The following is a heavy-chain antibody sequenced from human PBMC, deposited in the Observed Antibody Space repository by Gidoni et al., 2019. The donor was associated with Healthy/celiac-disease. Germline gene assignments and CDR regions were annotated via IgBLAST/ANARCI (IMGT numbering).Heavy chain of an antibody. D-gene: IGHD1-26*01. J-gene: IGHJ3*02. CDR1: GFPFSSYA. V-gene: IGHV3-30-3*01. CDR2: ISDDGSNK. CDR3: ASSVGATRAFDI. Sequence: QVPLVESGGGVVQPGRSLRLSCAASGFPFSSYALHWVRQAPGKGLEWVAVISDDGSNKYYADSVKGRFTISRDNSKNTLYLQMNSLRAEDTAVYYCASSVGATRAFDIWGQGTMVTVSS.